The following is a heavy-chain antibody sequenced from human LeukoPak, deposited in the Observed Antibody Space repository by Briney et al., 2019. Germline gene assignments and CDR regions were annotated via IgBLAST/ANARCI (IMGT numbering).Heavy chain of an antibody. CDR3: ARDFFHGHCSGLSCFLLDY. CDR1: GYIFTRYG. Sequence: GASVKVSCKASGYIFTRYGISWVRQAPGQGLKWMGWISGHYGNTNYAQKFQDRVTMTTDTSTNTAYMELRSLRPDDTAVYYCARDFFHGHCSGLSCFLLDYWGQGSLVTVSS. CDR2: ISGHYGNT. J-gene: IGHJ4*02. D-gene: IGHD2-15*01. V-gene: IGHV1-18*04.